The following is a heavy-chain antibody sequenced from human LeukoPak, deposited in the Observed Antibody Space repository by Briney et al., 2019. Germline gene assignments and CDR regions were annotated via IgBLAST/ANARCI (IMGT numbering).Heavy chain of an antibody. D-gene: IGHD5-24*01. J-gene: IGHJ4*02. V-gene: IGHV4-59*01. CDR3: ARRFQQMATMAYFDY. CDR1: GFTFSDYY. CDR2: IYYSGST. Sequence: GSLRLSCAASGFTFSDYYMSWIRQPPGKGLEWIGYIYYSGSTNYNPSLKSRVTISVDTSKNQFSLKLSSVTAADTAVYYCARRFQQMATMAYFDYWGQGTLVTVSS.